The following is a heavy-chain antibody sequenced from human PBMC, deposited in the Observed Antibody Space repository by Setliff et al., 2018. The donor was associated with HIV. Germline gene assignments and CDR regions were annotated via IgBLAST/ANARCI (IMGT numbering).Heavy chain of an antibody. J-gene: IGHJ4*02. Sequence: PSETLSLTCAVSGYSTSSGYYWGWIRQLPGKGLEWIGSIYHSGSTYYNPSLKSRVTISVDTSKNQFSLKLSSVTAADTAVYYCARHGYSSGWPDYWGQGTLVTVSS. CDR3: ARHGYSSGWPDY. CDR1: GYSTSSGYY. CDR2: IYHSGST. D-gene: IGHD6-19*01. V-gene: IGHV4-38-2*01.